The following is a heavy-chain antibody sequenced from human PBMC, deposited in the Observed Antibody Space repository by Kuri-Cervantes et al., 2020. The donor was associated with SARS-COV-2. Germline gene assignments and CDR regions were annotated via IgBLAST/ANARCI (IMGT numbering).Heavy chain of an antibody. CDR1: GGSFSGYY. V-gene: IGHV4-34*01. D-gene: IGHD3-16*01. CDR2: INHSGST. Sequence: SETLSLTCAVYGGSFSGYYWSWIRQPPGKGLEWIGEINHSGSTNYNPSLKSRVTISVDTSKNQFSLKLSSVTAADTAVYYSARAWGYWGQGTLVTVSS. CDR3: ARAWGY. J-gene: IGHJ4*02.